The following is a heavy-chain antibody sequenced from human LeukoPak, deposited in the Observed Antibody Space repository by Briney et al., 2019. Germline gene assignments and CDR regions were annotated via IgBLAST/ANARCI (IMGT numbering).Heavy chain of an antibody. V-gene: IGHV4-39*01. CDR1: GGSISSSSYY. J-gene: IGHJ5*02. D-gene: IGHD2-15*01. CDR2: IYYSGST. CDR3: ARIAVFDSNWFDP. Sequence: SETLSLTCTVSGGSISSSSYYWGWIRQPPGKGLEWIGIIYYSGSTYYNPSLKSRLTISVDMSKNQFSLRLSSVTAADTAVYYCARIAVFDSNWFDPWGQGTLVTVSS.